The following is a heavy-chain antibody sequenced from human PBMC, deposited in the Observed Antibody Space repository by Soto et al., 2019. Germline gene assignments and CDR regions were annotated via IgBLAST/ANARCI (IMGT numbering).Heavy chain of an antibody. J-gene: IGHJ4*02. CDR2: IIPIFGTA. CDR3: AGHYDSSGYYYSPHDY. V-gene: IGHV1-69*13. Sequence: SVKVSCKASGGTFSSYAISWVRQAPGQGLEWMGGIIPIFGTANYAQKFQGRVTITADESTSTAYMELSSLRSEDTAVYYCAGHYDSSGYYYSPHDYWGQGTLVTVSS. D-gene: IGHD3-22*01. CDR1: GGTFSSYA.